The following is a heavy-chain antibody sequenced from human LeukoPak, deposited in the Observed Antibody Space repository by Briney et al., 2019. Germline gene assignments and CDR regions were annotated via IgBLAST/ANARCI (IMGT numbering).Heavy chain of an antibody. CDR3: AKDRWATHSGSSSTQPYSFDY. D-gene: IGHD6-6*01. CDR1: EFTFSSYG. CDR2: IRYDGSDK. J-gene: IGHJ4*02. Sequence: GGSLRLSCAASEFTFSSYGMNWVRQAPGKGLEWVAFIRYDGSDKYYADSVKGRFTISRDSSTKMLFLQMNSLRVEDTAVYYCAKDRWATHSGSSSTQPYSFDYWGLGILVTVSS. V-gene: IGHV3-30*02.